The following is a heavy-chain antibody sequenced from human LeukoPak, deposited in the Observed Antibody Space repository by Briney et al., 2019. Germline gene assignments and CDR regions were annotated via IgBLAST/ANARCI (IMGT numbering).Heavy chain of an antibody. CDR2: ISGSGGDT. J-gene: IGHJ4*02. CDR3: AKEGRLTVAAVVVENYFDY. Sequence: PGGSLRLSCSASGXTFSRSAMSWVRQAAGKGLEWVSGISGSGGDTYYTDSVKGRFTISRDNSKTTVYLQMNSLRTEDTATYYCAKEGRLTVAAVVVENYFDYWGQGTPVTVSA. D-gene: IGHD3-22*01. CDR1: GXTFSRSA. V-gene: IGHV3-23*01.